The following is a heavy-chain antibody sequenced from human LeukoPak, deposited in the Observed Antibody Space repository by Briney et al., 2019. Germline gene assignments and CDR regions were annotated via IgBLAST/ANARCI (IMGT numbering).Heavy chain of an antibody. CDR3: ARDSQGGSGSYYTFYYYYGMGA. D-gene: IGHD3-10*01. J-gene: IGHJ6*02. CDR1: GFTFSSYS. CDR2: ISSSSSTI. V-gene: IGHV3-48*01. Sequence: PGGSLRLSCAASGFTFSSYSMNWVRQAPGKGLEWVSYISSSSSTIYYADSVKGRFTISRDNAKNSLYLQMNSLRAEDTAVHYCARDSQGGSGSYYTFYYYYGMGAWGQGTTVTVSS.